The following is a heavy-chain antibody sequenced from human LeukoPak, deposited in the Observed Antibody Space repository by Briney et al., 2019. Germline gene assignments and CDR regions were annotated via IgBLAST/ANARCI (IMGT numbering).Heavy chain of an antibody. CDR3: ARGFMFGAPKNYFDY. V-gene: IGHV3-30-3*01. Sequence: GGSLRLSCAASGFTFTNYALHWVRQAPGKGLEWVAVISYDGTNKYYADSVKGRFTISRDNSKNTLSLQMNSLRAEDTALYYCARGFMFGAPKNYFDYWGQGALVTVSS. CDR1: GFTFTNYA. D-gene: IGHD3-10*02. J-gene: IGHJ4*02. CDR2: ISYDGTNK.